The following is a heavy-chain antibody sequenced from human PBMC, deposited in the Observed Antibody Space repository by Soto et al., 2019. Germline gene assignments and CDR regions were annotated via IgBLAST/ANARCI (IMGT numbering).Heavy chain of an antibody. Sequence: EVQLVESGGGLVQPEGSLRLSCAASGFTFSDHYMDWVRQAPGKGLEWVGRIKNKANSYTTEYAASVKSRFIISTDESKNSVFLQMNRLKTDDTAVYYCTRVRLGSRRSSDYWGQGILVTVSS. CDR2: IKNKANSYTT. CDR1: GFTFSDHY. CDR3: TRVRLGSRRSSDY. V-gene: IGHV3-72*01. D-gene: IGHD6-19*01. J-gene: IGHJ4*02.